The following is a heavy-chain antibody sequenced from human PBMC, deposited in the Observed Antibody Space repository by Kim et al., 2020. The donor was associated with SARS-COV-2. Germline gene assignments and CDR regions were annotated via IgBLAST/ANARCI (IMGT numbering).Heavy chain of an antibody. CDR1: GYSFTSYW. CDR3: ARHGTYYDILTGYYMGYYYYGMDV. Sequence: GESLKISCKGSGYSFTSYWIGWVRQMPGKGLEWMGIIYPGDSYTRYSPSFQGQVTISADKSISTAYLQWSSLKASDTAMYYCARHGTYYDILTGYYMGYYYYGMDVWGQGTTVTVSS. J-gene: IGHJ6*02. CDR2: IYPGDSYT. D-gene: IGHD3-9*01. V-gene: IGHV5-51*01.